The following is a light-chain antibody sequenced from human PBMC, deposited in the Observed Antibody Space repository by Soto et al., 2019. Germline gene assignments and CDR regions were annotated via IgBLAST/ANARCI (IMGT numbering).Light chain of an antibody. J-gene: IGKJ1*01. CDR3: QQYNSYSRT. Sequence: VLWMTQSPSLLSASTGDRVTITCRTSQGVSTYVAWYQQKPGKPPKPLIYAASTLHSGVPARFSGSGSGTEFTLTISSLQPDDFATYYCQQYNSYSRTFGQGTKVDIK. CDR2: AAS. V-gene: IGKV1D-8*03. CDR1: QGVSTY.